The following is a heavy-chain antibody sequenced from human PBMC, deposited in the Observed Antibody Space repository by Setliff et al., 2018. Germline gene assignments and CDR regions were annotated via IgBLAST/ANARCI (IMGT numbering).Heavy chain of an antibody. V-gene: IGHV4-59*10. J-gene: IGHJ5*02. CDR2: IYTTWST. Sequence: SETLSLTCAVYGGSFSGYYWSWIRQPAGKGLEWIGQIYTTWSTNYNPSLKSRVTISLDASKNQFSLKLSSVTAADTAVYYCAGGDQLLRFDPWGQGTLVTVSS. CDR1: GGSFSGYY. CDR3: AGGDQLLRFDP. D-gene: IGHD2-2*01.